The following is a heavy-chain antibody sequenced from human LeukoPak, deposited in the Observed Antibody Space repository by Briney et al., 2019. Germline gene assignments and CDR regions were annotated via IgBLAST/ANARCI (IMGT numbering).Heavy chain of an antibody. J-gene: IGHJ4*02. CDR2: IWYDGSNK. CDR1: GFTFNRFG. CDR3: ATSAHIEVGTAPPPDY. Sequence: GRSLRLYCATSGFTFNRFGMHWVRQAPGKGLEWVAVIWYDGSNKDYADSVKGRFTISRDNSKNTLYLQMSGLRAEDTAVYYCATSAHIEVGTAPPPDYWGQGTLVTVTS. V-gene: IGHV3-33*01. D-gene: IGHD2-21*02.